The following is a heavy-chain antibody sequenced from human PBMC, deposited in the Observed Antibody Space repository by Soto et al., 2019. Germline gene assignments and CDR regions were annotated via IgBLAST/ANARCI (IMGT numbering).Heavy chain of an antibody. J-gene: IGHJ5*02. V-gene: IGHV3-53*02. CDR1: GFTVSSNY. CDR2: IYSGGST. D-gene: IGHD2-8*01. CDR3: ARASKRYCTNGVCYLNP. Sequence: EVQLVETGGGLIQPGGSLRLSCAASGFTVSSNYMSWVRQAPGKGLEWVSVIYSGGSTYYADSVKGRFTITRDNSTNTLYLQMTGLRAEDTAVYYCARASKRYCTNGVCYLNPWGQGTLFTVSS.